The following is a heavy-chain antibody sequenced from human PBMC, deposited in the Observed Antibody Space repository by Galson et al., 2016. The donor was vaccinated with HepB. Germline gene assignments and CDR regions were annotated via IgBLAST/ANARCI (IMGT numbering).Heavy chain of an antibody. Sequence: SLRLSCAASGFTFSSYAMTWVRQAPGKGLEWVSTIGSGGTTYYADSVKGRFTTSRDNSKNTLYLQMNSLRAEDTAVYYCAKVGQWRAFDYWGQGTLVTVSS. CDR1: GFTFSSYA. D-gene: IGHD6-19*01. CDR3: AKVGQWRAFDY. V-gene: IGHV3-23*01. J-gene: IGHJ4*02. CDR2: IGSGGTT.